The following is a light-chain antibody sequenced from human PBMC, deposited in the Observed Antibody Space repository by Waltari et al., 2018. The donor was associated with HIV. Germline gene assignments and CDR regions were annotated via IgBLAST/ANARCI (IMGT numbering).Light chain of an antibody. V-gene: IGLV10-54*04. CDR2: RNN. Sequence: QAGLTQPPSVSKDLRQTATLTCTGNSNNVGNQGAAWLQRHQGHPPKLLSYRNNNRPSGISERFSAARSGNTASLTITGLQPEDEADYYCSTGDSSLSAWVFGGGTKLTVL. CDR3: STGDSSLSAWV. CDR1: SNNVGNQG. J-gene: IGLJ3*02.